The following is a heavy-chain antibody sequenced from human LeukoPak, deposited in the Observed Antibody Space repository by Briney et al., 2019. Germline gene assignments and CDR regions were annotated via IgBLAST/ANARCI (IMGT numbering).Heavy chain of an antibody. CDR1: GLTFSSYA. Sequence: GGSLRLSCAASGLTFSSYAMSWVRQAPGKGLEWVSAISGSGGSTYYADSVKGRFTISRDNSKNTLYLQMNSLRAEDTAVYYCAKDTPAYYYDSSGYQNDYWGQGTLVTVSS. D-gene: IGHD3-22*01. CDR2: ISGSGGST. V-gene: IGHV3-23*01. J-gene: IGHJ4*02. CDR3: AKDTPAYYYDSSGYQNDY.